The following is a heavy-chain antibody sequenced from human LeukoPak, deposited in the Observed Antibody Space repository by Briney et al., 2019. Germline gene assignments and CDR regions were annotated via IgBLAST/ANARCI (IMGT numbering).Heavy chain of an antibody. J-gene: IGHJ4*02. CDR1: GYTFTSYD. CDR2: MNPNSGNT. V-gene: IGHV1-8*01. D-gene: IGHD5-18*01. Sequence: ASVKVSCKASGYTFTSYDINWVRQATGQGLEWMGWMNPNSGNTGYAQKFQGRVTITTDESTSTAYMELSSLRSEDTAVYYCARDFGYSYGYNYFDYWGQGTLVTVSS. CDR3: ARDFGYSYGYNYFDY.